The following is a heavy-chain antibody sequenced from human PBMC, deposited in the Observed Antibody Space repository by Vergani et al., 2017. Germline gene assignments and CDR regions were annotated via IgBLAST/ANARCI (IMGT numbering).Heavy chain of an antibody. CDR3: AIISGGSAPYLHY. D-gene: IGHD2-15*01. Sequence: EVHLEESGGGLVQPGGSLRLSCAASGFTFGDYYMAWIRLAPGKGLDWVASIKRDGTETFYVDSVKGRFTIARDNAKTTLYLQMNSLRDEDRSVYYCAIISGGSAPYLHYWGQGTLVTVAS. J-gene: IGHJ1*01. CDR2: IKRDGTET. V-gene: IGHV3-7*01. CDR1: GFTFGDYY.